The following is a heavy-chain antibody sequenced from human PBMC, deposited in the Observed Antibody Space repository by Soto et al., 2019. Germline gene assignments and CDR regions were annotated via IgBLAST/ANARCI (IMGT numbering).Heavy chain of an antibody. Sequence: SETLSLTCTVSGGSISSGGYYWSWIRQHPGKGLEWIGYIYYSGSTYYNPSLKSRVTISVDTSKNQFSLKLSSVTAADTAVYYCARVDGSGKYYGRWFDPWGQGTLVTVSS. CDR1: GGSISSGGYY. J-gene: IGHJ5*02. CDR3: ARVDGSGKYYGRWFDP. D-gene: IGHD3-10*01. CDR2: IYYSGST. V-gene: IGHV4-31*03.